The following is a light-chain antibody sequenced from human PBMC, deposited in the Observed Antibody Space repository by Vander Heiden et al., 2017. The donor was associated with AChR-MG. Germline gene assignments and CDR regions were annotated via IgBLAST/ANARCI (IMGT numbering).Light chain of an antibody. Sequence: SYELTQPTSVSVSLGRTATITCSGHNLGDKFASWYQQRSGQSTLLVMFQDNKRPSGVPERFSGSNSGNTATLTISDTQPVDEADYYCQAWDRSSVIFGGGTKLTVL. CDR1: NLGDKF. CDR3: QAWDRSSVI. CDR2: QDN. J-gene: IGLJ2*01. V-gene: IGLV3-1*01.